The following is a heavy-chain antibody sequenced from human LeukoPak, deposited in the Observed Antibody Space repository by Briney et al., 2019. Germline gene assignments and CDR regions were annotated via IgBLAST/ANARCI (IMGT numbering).Heavy chain of an antibody. Sequence: GVSLRLSCAASGFTFSSYSMNWVRQAPGKGLEWVSSISSSSSYIYYAESVKGRFTISRDNAKNSLYLQMNSLRAEDTAVYYCAREDYYGSGSPWYFDLWGRGTLVTVSS. D-gene: IGHD3-10*01. CDR2: ISSSSSYI. J-gene: IGHJ2*01. CDR1: GFTFSSYS. V-gene: IGHV3-21*01. CDR3: AREDYYGSGSPWYFDL.